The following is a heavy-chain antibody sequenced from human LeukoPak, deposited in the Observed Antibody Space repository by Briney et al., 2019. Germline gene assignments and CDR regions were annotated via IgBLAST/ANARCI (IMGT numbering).Heavy chain of an antibody. D-gene: IGHD3-10*01. CDR3: AKQVLLWFGEFLDY. CDR1: GFTFSSDA. V-gene: IGHV3-23*01. Sequence: PGGSLRLSCAASGFTFSSDAMSWVRQAPGKGLEWVSAISGSGGSTYYADSVKGRFTISRDNSRNTLYLQMNSLRAEDTAVYYCAKQVLLWFGEFLDYWGQGTLVTVSS. CDR2: ISGSGGST. J-gene: IGHJ4*02.